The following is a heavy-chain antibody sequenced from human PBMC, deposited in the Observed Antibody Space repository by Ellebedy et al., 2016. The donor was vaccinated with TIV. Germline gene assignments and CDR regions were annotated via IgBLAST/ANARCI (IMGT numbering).Heavy chain of an antibody. Sequence: MPSETLSLTCTVSYDSISRYYWSWIRQPPGKGLEWIGEINDSGTTKYNPSLVSRVTISLDMPKNQFSLKLTSVTAADTAVYYCARHVPATATSFDYWGQGTLVTVSS. D-gene: IGHD2-15*01. V-gene: IGHV4-34*01. J-gene: IGHJ4*02. CDR3: ARHVPATATSFDY. CDR1: YDSISRYY. CDR2: INDSGTT.